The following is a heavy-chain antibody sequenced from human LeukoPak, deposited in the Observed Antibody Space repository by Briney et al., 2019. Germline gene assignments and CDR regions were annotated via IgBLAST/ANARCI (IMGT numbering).Heavy chain of an antibody. V-gene: IGHV3-30*02. CDR1: AFTLSTYG. J-gene: IGHJ4*02. Sequence: GGSLRLSCAASAFTLSTYGMHWVRQAPGKGLEWVAFIRYDGSSKYYTDSVKGRFTISRDNAKNSLYLQMNSLRAEDTAVYYCARTPPAYDILTGYYIPYYFDYWGQGTLVTVSS. D-gene: IGHD3-9*01. CDR3: ARTPPAYDILTGYYIPYYFDY. CDR2: IRYDGSSK.